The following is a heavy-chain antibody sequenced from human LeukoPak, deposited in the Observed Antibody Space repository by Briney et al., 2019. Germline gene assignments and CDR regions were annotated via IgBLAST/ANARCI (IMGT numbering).Heavy chain of an antibody. CDR2: ISSSSSYI. J-gene: IGHJ3*02. Sequence: PGGSLRLSCAASGFTFSNYWMSWVSQAPGKGLEWFSSISSSSSYIYYADSVKGRFNISRDNAKNSLYLQMNSLRAEDTDVYYCARALPSPLYSGSYADAFDIWGQGTMVTVSS. V-gene: IGHV3-21*01. CDR3: ARALPSPLYSGSYADAFDI. CDR1: GFTFSNYW. D-gene: IGHD1-26*01.